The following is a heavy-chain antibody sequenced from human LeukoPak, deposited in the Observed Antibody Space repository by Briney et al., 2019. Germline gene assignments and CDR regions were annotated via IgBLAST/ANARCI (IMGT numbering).Heavy chain of an antibody. V-gene: IGHV3-48*04. J-gene: IGHJ4*02. CDR2: ISSSSSSTI. CDR1: GFTFSSYS. Sequence: GGSLRLSCAASGFTFSSYSMNWVRQAPGKGLEWLSYISSSSSSTIYYADSVKGRFTISRDNAKNSLYLQMNSLRAEDTALYYCAKEGHPSLYDSSGHFDYWGQGTLVTVSS. D-gene: IGHD3-22*01. CDR3: AKEGHPSLYDSSGHFDY.